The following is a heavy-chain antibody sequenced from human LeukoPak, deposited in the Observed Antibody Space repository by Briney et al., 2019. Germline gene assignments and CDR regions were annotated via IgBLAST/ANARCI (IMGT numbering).Heavy chain of an antibody. V-gene: IGHV1-69*05. CDR2: IIPIFGTA. J-gene: IGHJ3*02. CDR1: GCTFSSYA. CDR3: ARDRRVVPAAQSGAFDI. D-gene: IGHD2-2*01. Sequence: SVKVSCKASGCTFSSYAISWVRQAPGQGLEWMGGIIPIFGTANYAQKFQGRVTITTDESTSTAYMELSSLRSEDTAVYYCARDRRVVPAAQSGAFDIWGQGTMVTVSS.